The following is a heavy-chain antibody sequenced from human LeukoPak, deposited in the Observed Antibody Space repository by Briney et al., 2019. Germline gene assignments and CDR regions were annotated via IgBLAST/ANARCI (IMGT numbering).Heavy chain of an antibody. CDR1: GGSITSGSYY. V-gene: IGHV4-61*02. CDR3: ARGRRFLDWLIDN. Sequence: PSETLSLTCTVSGGSITSGSYYWNWIRQPAGEGLEWIGRIHSSGTTNYSPSLRSRVTISIDTSKNQFSLTLTSVTTADTAVYYCARGRRFLDWLIDNWGQGTLVTVSS. D-gene: IGHD3/OR15-3a*01. CDR2: IHSSGTT. J-gene: IGHJ4*02.